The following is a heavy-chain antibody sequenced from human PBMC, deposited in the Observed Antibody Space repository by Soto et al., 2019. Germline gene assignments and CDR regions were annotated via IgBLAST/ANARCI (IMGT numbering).Heavy chain of an antibody. CDR1: GYTLTELS. D-gene: IGHD3-16*01. Sequence: GASVKVSCKVSGYTLTELSMHWVRQAPGKGLEWMGGFDPEDGETIYAQKFQGRVTMTEDTSTDTAYMELSSLRSEDTVVYYCATGIGLRLGELPPNFDYWGQGTLVTVSS. J-gene: IGHJ4*02. CDR2: FDPEDGET. V-gene: IGHV1-24*01. CDR3: ATGIGLRLGELPPNFDY.